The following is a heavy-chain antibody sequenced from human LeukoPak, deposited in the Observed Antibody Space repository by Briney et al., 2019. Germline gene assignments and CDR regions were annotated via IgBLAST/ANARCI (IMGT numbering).Heavy chain of an antibody. J-gene: IGHJ6*03. CDR3: ARDRARVVPAAIHYYYYYMDV. CDR1: GGTFSSYA. Sequence: ASVNVSCTASGGTFSSYAISWVRQAPGQGLEWMGGIIPIFGTANYAQKFQGRVTITADKSTSTAYTELSSLRSEDTAVYYCARDRARVVPAAIHYYYYYMDVWGKGTTVTVSS. V-gene: IGHV1-69*06. CDR2: IIPIFGTA. D-gene: IGHD2-2*01.